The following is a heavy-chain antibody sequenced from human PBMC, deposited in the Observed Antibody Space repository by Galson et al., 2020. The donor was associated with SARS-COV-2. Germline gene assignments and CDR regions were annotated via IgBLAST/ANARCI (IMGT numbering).Heavy chain of an antibody. Sequence: ETSATLSLTGSASDAPISSYYWSWIRQPPGKGLEWIGYISYSGSTSYNPSLRSRVTISVDLSKNQLSLKVTSVTAADTAGYYCARDPAPLYGDNYYYGMDVWGRGTTVTVSS. CDR2: ISYSGST. D-gene: IGHD4-17*01. CDR3: ARDPAPLYGDNYYYGMDV. J-gene: IGHJ6*02. V-gene: IGHV4-59*01. CDR1: DAPISSYY.